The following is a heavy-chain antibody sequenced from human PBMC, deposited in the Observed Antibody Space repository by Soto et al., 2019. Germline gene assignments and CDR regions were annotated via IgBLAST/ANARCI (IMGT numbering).Heavy chain of an antibody. CDR1: GGSISNYY. Sequence: QVQLQESGPGLVKPSETLSLTCTVCGGSISNYYWMWIRQPPGKGLEWIGCIYYSGTTHYNPSLKSRVNIALDTSKNQFSLKLSYVTAADTAVYYCARRATMTTVTHADNWFDPWGQGTLVTVSS. J-gene: IGHJ5*02. CDR3: ARRATMTTVTHADNWFDP. D-gene: IGHD4-17*01. V-gene: IGHV4-59*08. CDR2: IYYSGTT.